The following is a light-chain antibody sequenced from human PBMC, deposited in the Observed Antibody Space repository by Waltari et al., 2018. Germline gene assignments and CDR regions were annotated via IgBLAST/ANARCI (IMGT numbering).Light chain of an antibody. J-gene: IGKJ1*01. CDR2: DAS. Sequence: EIVLTQSPGTLSLSPGERATLSCRASQSVSRTLAWYQQKPVQAPRLLIYDASSRATGIPDRFSVSGSGTDFSLTITRLEPEDFAVYYCQHYVSLPVTFGQGTKVEIK. CDR3: QHYVSLPVT. V-gene: IGKV3-20*01. CDR1: QSVSRT.